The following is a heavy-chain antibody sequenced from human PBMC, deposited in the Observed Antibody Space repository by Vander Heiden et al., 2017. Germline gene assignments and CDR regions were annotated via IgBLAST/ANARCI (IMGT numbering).Heavy chain of an antibody. J-gene: IGHJ4*02. CDR1: GFIFSSYG. V-gene: IGHV3-33*01. Sequence: QVQLVESGGGVVQPGRSLRLSCAASGFIFSSYGMHWVRQAPGKGLEGVAIIWYDRSKKYYADSVKGRFTISRDNSKNTLYLQMNSLRAEDTAVYYCAREGDSSGYYYFDYWGQGTLVTVSS. CDR3: AREGDSSGYYYFDY. D-gene: IGHD3-22*01. CDR2: IWYDRSKK.